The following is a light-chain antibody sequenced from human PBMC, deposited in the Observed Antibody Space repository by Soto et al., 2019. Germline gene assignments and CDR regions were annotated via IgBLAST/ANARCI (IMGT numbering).Light chain of an antibody. J-gene: IGLJ3*02. CDR3: CSYGVFRTSWV. CDR2: EGT. CDR1: SSDVGSDYL. Sequence: QSALTQPASVSGSPGQSITISCTGTSSDVGSDYLVSWYQQHPGTAPKLIIYEGTKRPSGVSDRFSGSRSGNTASLTISGLQTEDEGDYFCCSYGVFRTSWVFGGGTKLTVL. V-gene: IGLV2-23*01.